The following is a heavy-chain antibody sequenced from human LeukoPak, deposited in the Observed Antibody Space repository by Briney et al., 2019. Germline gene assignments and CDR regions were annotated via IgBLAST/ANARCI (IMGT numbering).Heavy chain of an antibody. D-gene: IGHD5-18*01. CDR3: ARRGIQLWPHDDY. CDR1: GFTFSSYG. Sequence: GGSLRLSCAASGFTFSSYGMHWVRQAPGKGLEWVSYISSSGSTKFYADSVKGRFTISRDNAKNSLYLQMNSLRAEDTAVYYCARRGIQLWPHDDYWGQGTLVTVSS. J-gene: IGHJ4*02. CDR2: ISSSGSTK. V-gene: IGHV3-48*04.